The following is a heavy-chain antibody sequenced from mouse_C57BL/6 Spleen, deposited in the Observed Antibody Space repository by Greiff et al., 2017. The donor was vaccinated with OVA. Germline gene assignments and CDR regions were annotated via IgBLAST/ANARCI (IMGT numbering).Heavy chain of an antibody. Sequence: VQLQQSGPELVKPGASVKISCKASGYAFSSSWMNWVKQRPGKGLEWIGRIYPGDGDTNYNGKFKGKATLTADKSSSTAYMQLSSLTSEDSAVYFCARSETGTGGYWGQGTTLTVSS. CDR2: IYPGDGDT. D-gene: IGHD4-1*01. CDR3: ARSETGTGGY. V-gene: IGHV1-82*01. J-gene: IGHJ2*01. CDR1: GYAFSSSW.